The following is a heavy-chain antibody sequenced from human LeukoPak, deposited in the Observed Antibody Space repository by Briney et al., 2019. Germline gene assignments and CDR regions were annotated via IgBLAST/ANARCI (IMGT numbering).Heavy chain of an antibody. CDR3: ARDLRGIAVAGFDY. D-gene: IGHD6-19*01. V-gene: IGHV3-48*03. Sequence: GGSPRLSCAASGFTFSSYEMNWVRQAPGKGLEWVSYISSSGSTIYYADSVKGRFTISRDNAKNSLYLQMNSLRAEDTAVYYCARDLRGIAVAGFDYWGQGTLVTVSS. CDR2: ISSSGSTI. CDR1: GFTFSSYE. J-gene: IGHJ4*02.